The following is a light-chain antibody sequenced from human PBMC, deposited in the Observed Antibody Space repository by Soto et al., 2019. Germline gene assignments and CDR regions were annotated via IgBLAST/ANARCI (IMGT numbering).Light chain of an antibody. CDR3: QEYNNWPRT. J-gene: IGKJ2*01. Sequence: EIVMTQSPATLSVSPGERATVSCRASQSVSSNLAWYQQKPRQAPRLLIYGASTRATGIPARFSGSGSGTEFTLTIGSLQSEDFAVYCCQEYNNWPRTFGQGTKLEIK. CDR1: QSVSSN. CDR2: GAS. V-gene: IGKV3-15*01.